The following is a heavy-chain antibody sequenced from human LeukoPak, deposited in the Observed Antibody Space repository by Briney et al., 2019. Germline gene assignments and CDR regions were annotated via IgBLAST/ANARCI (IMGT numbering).Heavy chain of an antibody. CDR1: EYTFSKFA. CDR3: GRRLCPDAVCYPPAY. Sequence: GGSRGFSAAPPEYTFSKFALSWARQAPGRGLGWVSGISGSGDSTYYADSVKGRFTIARDNSKNTLYLQMNSLRAEDTAVYYCGRRLCPDAVCYPPAYWGQGTLVTVSS. CDR2: ISGSGDST. V-gene: IGHV3-23*01. D-gene: IGHD2-8*01. J-gene: IGHJ4*02.